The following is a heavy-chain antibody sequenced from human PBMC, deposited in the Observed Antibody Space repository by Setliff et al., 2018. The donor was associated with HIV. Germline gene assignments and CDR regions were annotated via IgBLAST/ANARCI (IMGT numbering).Heavy chain of an antibody. Sequence: PGESLKISCKASGYNFANYWIGWVRQRPGKGLEWMGIIYPGDSDTKYSPSFQGQVSISADKYTSTAFLQWISLKASDTATYYCARQPSGFLNPKDSFDFWGQGTRVTVSS. J-gene: IGHJ3*01. CDR3: ARQPSGFLNPKDSFDF. CDR2: IYPGDSDT. CDR1: GYNFANYW. V-gene: IGHV5-51*01.